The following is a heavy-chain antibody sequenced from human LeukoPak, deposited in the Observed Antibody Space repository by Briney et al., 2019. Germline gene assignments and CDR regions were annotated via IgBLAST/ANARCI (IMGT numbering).Heavy chain of an antibody. CDR1: GGSISSYY. J-gene: IGHJ4*02. CDR3: ATSYSSSSVDFDY. D-gene: IGHD6-6*01. V-gene: IGHV4-59*01. Sequence: SETLSLTCTVSGGSISSYYWSWIRQPPGKGLEWIGYIYYSGSTNYNPSLKSRVTISVDTSKNQFSLKLSSVTAADTAVYYCATSYSSSSVDFDYWRQGTLVTVSS. CDR2: IYYSGST.